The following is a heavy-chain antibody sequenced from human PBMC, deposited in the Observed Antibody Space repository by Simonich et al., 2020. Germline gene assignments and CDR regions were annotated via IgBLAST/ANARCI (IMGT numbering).Heavy chain of an antibody. Sequence: QVQLVQSGAEVKKPGASVKVSCKASGYTFTGYYMHWVRQAPGQGLEWMGWSNPKSGGTNYAQNVQGRGTMTRDTSISTAYMELSRLRSDDTAVYYCASSKRGYNWNDFDYWGQGTLVTVSS. J-gene: IGHJ4*02. CDR3: ASSKRGYNWNDFDY. D-gene: IGHD1-1*01. CDR2: SNPKSGGT. V-gene: IGHV1-2*02. CDR1: GYTFTGYY.